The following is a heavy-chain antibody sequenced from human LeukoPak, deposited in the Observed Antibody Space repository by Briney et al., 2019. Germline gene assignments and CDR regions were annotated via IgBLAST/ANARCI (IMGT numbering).Heavy chain of an antibody. D-gene: IGHD3-10*02. V-gene: IGHV3-30*02. CDR2: IRYDGSIK. J-gene: IGHJ6*04. Sequence: GGSLRLSCIASGFTFSNFGMHWVRQAPGKGLEWVAFIRYDGSIKYYADSVKGRFTISRDKSKNTVFMLMNSLRPEDTAVYYCAELGITMIGGVWGKGTTVTISS. CDR3: AELGITMIGGV. CDR1: GFTFSNFG.